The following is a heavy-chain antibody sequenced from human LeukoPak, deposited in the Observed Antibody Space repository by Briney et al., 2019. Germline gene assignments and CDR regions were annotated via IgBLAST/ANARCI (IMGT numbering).Heavy chain of an antibody. Sequence: GGSLRLSCAASGFNFSTYPMNWVRQAPGKGLEWVSSIRGRANYIDYADSVKGRFTISRDNARNSLFLQMNSLRAEDTAVYYCARGIVNTIGGDYWGQGTLVTVSS. CDR2: IRGRANYI. V-gene: IGHV3-21*01. J-gene: IGHJ4*02. CDR3: ARGIVNTIGGDY. D-gene: IGHD1-26*01. CDR1: GFNFSTYP.